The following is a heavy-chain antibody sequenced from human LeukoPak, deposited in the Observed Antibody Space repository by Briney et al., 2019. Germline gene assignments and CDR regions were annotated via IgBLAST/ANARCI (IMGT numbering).Heavy chain of an antibody. V-gene: IGHV5-10-1*01. Sequence: GESLMISCKGSGYIFTSYWISWVRQLPGIGLEWMGRIDPSGSYTNYSPSFQGHVTISADKSISTAYLQWSSLKASDTAMYYCARRHSSGWVQHWGQGTLVTVSS. CDR2: IDPSGSYT. CDR3: ARRHSSGWVQH. D-gene: IGHD6-19*01. J-gene: IGHJ1*01. CDR1: GYIFTSYW.